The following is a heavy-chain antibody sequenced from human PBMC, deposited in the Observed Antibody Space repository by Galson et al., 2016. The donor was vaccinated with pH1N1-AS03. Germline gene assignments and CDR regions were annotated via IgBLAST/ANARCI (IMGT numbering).Heavy chain of an antibody. J-gene: IGHJ5*02. CDR2: IYARDSDV. CDR3: ARHGEPSTLSAWFDP. D-gene: IGHD2/OR15-2a*01. V-gene: IGHV5-51*01. Sequence: SGAEVKKPGESLRISCRASGFTFTNYWIGWVRQLPGKGLEWMGIIYARDSDVRYNPSFQGQVTFSVDESIDTAYMQWSSLRASDTAMYFCARHGEPSTLSAWFDPWGQGTLVTVSS. CDR1: GFTFTNYW.